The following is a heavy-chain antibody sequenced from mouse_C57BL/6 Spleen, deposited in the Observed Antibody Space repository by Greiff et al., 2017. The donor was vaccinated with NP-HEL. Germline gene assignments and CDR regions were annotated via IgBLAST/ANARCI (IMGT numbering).Heavy chain of an antibody. Sequence: VQLVESGPELVKPGASVKISCKASGYAFSSSWMNWVKQRPGRGLEWIGRIDPNSGGTKYNEKFKSKATLTVDKPSSTAYMQLSSLTSEDSAVYYCAFSWFAYWGQGTLVTVSA. V-gene: IGHV1-72*01. CDR2: IDPNSGGT. J-gene: IGHJ3*01. CDR1: GYAFSSSW. CDR3: AFSWFAY.